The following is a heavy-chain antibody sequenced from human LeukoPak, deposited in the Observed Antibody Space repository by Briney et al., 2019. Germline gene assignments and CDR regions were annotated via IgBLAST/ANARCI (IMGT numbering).Heavy chain of an antibody. V-gene: IGHV3-49*04. CDR3: TRGEEFFDY. Sequence: GRSLRLSCTASGFTFGDYAMSWVRQAPGKGLEWVGFIRSKAYGGTTEYAASVKGRFTISRDDSKSIAYLQMNSLKTEDTAVYYCTRGEEFFDYWGQGTQVTVSS. J-gene: IGHJ4*02. CDR2: IRSKAYGGTT. D-gene: IGHD3-10*01. CDR1: GFTFGDYA.